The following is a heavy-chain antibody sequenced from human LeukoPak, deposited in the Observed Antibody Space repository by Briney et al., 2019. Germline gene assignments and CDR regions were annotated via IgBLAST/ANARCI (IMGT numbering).Heavy chain of an antibody. J-gene: IGHJ4*02. CDR3: AKGVAVAGTWLDY. V-gene: IGHV3-7*03. CDR2: IKQDGGEI. Sequence: PGGSLRLSCAASGFTFSRYWMSWVRQVPRKGLEWVAIIKQDGGEIYYVDSVKGRFTISRDNAKNSLYLQMNSLRAEDTAVYYCAKGVAVAGTWLDYWGQGTLVTVSS. CDR1: GFTFSRYW. D-gene: IGHD6-19*01.